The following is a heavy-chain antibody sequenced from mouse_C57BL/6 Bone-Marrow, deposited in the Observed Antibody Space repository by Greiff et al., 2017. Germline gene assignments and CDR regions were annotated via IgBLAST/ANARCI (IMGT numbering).Heavy chain of an antibody. D-gene: IGHD1-1*01. V-gene: IGHV1-81*01. CDR2: IYPRSGDT. CDR1: GYTFTSYG. Sequence: QVQLKESGAELARPGASVKLSCKASGYTFTSYGISWVKQRTGQGLEWIGEIYPRSGDTYYNEKFKGKATLTADKSSSTAYMELRSLTSEESSVYFCARIRYYYGSPWFAYWGQGTLVTVSA. CDR3: ARIRYYYGSPWFAY. J-gene: IGHJ3*01.